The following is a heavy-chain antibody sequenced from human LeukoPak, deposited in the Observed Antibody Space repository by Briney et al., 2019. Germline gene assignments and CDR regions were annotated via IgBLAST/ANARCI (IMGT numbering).Heavy chain of an antibody. D-gene: IGHD2-21*02. J-gene: IGHJ4*02. CDR2: ISHDGINK. CDR3: ARVENCRGDCPTFDY. V-gene: IGHV3-30-3*01. Sequence: GGSLRLSCAASGFTFSDYAMHWVRQAPGKGLEWVAVISHDGINKYYADSVKGRFSVSRDNSKKTLYLQVNNLRPEDTAVYYCARVENCRGDCPTFDYWGQGTLVTVSS. CDR1: GFTFSDYA.